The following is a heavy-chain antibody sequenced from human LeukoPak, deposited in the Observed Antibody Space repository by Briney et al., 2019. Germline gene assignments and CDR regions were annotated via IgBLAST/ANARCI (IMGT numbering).Heavy chain of an antibody. CDR3: ARDVYDRQRFDY. Sequence: GGSLRLSCAASGFTVSSNYMSWVRQAPGKGLEWVSVIYSGGSTYYADSVKGRFTISRDNSKNTLYLQMNSLRAEDTAVYYCARDVYDRQRFDYWGQGTLVTVSS. J-gene: IGHJ4*02. CDR1: GFTVSSNY. V-gene: IGHV3-53*01. D-gene: IGHD3-22*01. CDR2: IYSGGST.